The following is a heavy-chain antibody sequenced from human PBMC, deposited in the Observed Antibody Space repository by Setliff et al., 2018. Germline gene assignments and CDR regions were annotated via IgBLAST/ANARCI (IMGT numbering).Heavy chain of an antibody. J-gene: IGHJ4*02. CDR2: RYYTGTT. V-gene: IGHV4-39*01. Sequence: PSETLSLTCSASGVDVIERLYYWSWVRQSPGKGLEWIGTRYYTGTTFYNPSLESRVAVSLDASEKKFSLNLRSVTTADTAVYYCARGRDPAYYYDSGGYYWDYWGQGTLVTVSS. CDR3: ARGRDPAYYYDSGGYYWDY. CDR1: GVDVIERLYY. D-gene: IGHD3-22*01.